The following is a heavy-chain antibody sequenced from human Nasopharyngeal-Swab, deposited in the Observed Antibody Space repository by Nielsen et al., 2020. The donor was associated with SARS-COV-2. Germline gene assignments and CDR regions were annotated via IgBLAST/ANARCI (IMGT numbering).Heavy chain of an antibody. CDR2: IYYSGST. V-gene: IGHV4-39*07. CDR1: GGSISSRSYY. J-gene: IGHJ6*02. D-gene: IGHD6-13*01. CDR3: VGSSWYGDYYYYYGMDV. Sequence: SETLSLTCTVSGGSISSRSYYWGWIRQPPGKGLEWIGSIYYSGSTYYNPSLKSRVTISVDTSKNQFSLKLSSVTAADTAVYYCVGSSWYGDYYYYYGMDVWGQGTTVTVSS.